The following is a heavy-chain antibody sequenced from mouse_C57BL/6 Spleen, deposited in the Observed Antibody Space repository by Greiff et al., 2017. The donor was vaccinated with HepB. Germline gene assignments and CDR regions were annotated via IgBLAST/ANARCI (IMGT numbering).Heavy chain of an antibody. V-gene: IGHV5-17*01. D-gene: IGHD2-4*01. J-gene: IGHJ1*03. CDR2: ISSGSSTI. CDR3: ARVYYDYGDWYFDV. CDR1: GFTFSDYG. Sequence: EVMLVESGGGLVKPGGSLKLSCAASGFTFSDYGMHWVRQAPEKGLEWVAYISSGSSTIYYADTVKGRFTISRDNAKNTLFLQMTSLRSEDTAMYYCARVYYDYGDWYFDVWGTGTTVTVSS.